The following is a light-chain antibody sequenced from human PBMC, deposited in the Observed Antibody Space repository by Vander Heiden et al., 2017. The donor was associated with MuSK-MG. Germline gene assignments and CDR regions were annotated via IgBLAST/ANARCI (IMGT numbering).Light chain of an antibody. CDR3: QQYYSTPWT. CDR1: QSGLYSSNNKNY. CDR2: WAS. J-gene: IGKJ1*01. V-gene: IGKV4-1*01. Sequence: DIVMTQSPNSLAVPLGERATIHCKSSQSGLYSSNNKNYLAWYQQKPGQPPKLLIYWASTRESGVPDRFSGSGSGTDSTLTISSLQAEDVAVYYCQQYYSTPWTFGQGTKVEIK.